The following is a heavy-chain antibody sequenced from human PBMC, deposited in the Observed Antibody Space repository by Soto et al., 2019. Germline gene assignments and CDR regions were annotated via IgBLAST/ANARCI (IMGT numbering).Heavy chain of an antibody. V-gene: IGHV4-39*01. CDR2: IYYSGST. D-gene: IGHD3-9*01. J-gene: IGHJ5*02. Sequence: SETLSLTCTVSGGSISSSSYYWGWIRQPPGKGLEWIGSIYYSGSTYYNPSLKSRVTISVDTSKNQFSLKLSSVTAADTAVYYCASSLPPPYDDNNWFDPWGQGTLVTVSS. CDR1: GGSISSSSYY. CDR3: ASSLPPPYDDNNWFDP.